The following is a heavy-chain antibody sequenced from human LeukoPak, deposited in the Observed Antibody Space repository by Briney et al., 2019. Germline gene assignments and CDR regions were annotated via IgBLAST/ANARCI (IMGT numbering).Heavy chain of an antibody. CDR2: IYYSGST. Sequence: SETLSLTCTVSGASINSYYWSWIRQPPGKGLEWIGYIYYSGSTSYNPSLKSRVTISVDTSKNHFSLKLSSVTAADTAVYYCARYSGSYPHDAFDIWGQGTMVTVSS. D-gene: IGHD1-26*01. CDR3: ARYSGSYPHDAFDI. CDR1: GASINSYY. J-gene: IGHJ3*02. V-gene: IGHV4-59*01.